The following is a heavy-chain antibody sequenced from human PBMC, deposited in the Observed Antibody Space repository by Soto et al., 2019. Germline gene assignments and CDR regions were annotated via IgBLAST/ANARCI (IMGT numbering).Heavy chain of an antibody. CDR2: INHSGST. D-gene: IGHD3-10*01. V-gene: IGHV4-34*01. J-gene: IGHJ4*02. CDR3: ARGWYYGSGSHDY. CDR1: GGSFSGYY. Sequence: SETLSLTCAVYGGSFSGYYWSWIRQPPGKGLEWIGEINHSGSTNYDPSLKSRVTISVDTSKNQFSLKLSSVTAADTAAYYCARGWYYGSGSHDYWGQGTLVTVSS.